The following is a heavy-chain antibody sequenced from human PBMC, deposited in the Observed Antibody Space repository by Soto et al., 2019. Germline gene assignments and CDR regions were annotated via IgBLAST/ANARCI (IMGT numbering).Heavy chain of an antibody. CDR1: GGSISNYY. CDR3: ARQRRDFDY. J-gene: IGHJ4*02. CDR2: IFSSGST. Sequence: SEALSLTCTVSGGSISNYYWSWIRQPPGKGLQWIGYIFSSGSTNYNPSLKSRVTISVNTSKNQSSLNLNSVTAADTAVYYCARQRRDFDYWGQGSLVTVSS. V-gene: IGHV4-59*08.